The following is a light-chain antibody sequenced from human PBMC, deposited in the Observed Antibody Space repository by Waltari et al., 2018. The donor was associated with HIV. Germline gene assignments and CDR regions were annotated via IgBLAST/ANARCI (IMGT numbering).Light chain of an antibody. J-gene: IGLJ2*01. Sequence: QSALTQPPSASGSPGQSVTISCTGTNSDIGGYNYVSWYQQHPGKAPKLVISEVTKRPAGVPDRFSGSKSGTPSSLTVSGLQADDEADYYCSSYANKNGFYVVFGGGTRLTVL. CDR1: NSDIGGYNY. V-gene: IGLV2-8*01. CDR2: EVT. CDR3: SSYANKNGFYVV.